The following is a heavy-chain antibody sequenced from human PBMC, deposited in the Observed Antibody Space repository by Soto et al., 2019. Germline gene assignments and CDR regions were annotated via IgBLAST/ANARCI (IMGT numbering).Heavy chain of an antibody. Sequence: EASVKVSCKASGCTFSSYAISWVRQAPGQGLEWMGGIIPIFGTANYAQKFQGRVTITADESTSTAYMELSSLRSEDTAVYYCARSPPASPVLYDSSGYTGSYFDYWGQGTLVTVSS. CDR2: IIPIFGTA. CDR1: GCTFSSYA. D-gene: IGHD3-22*01. CDR3: ARSPPASPVLYDSSGYTGSYFDY. V-gene: IGHV1-69*13. J-gene: IGHJ4*02.